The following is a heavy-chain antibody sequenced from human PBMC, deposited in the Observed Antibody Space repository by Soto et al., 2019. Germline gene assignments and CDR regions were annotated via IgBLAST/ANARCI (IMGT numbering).Heavy chain of an antibody. D-gene: IGHD3-22*01. V-gene: IGHV3-33*01. Sequence: GGSLRLSCAASGFTFSSYGMHWVRQAPGKGLEWVAVIWYDGSNKYYADSVKGRFTISRDNSKDTLYLQMNSLRAEDTAVYYCARDQEDRSGYYLGSWVDYWGQGTLVTVS. J-gene: IGHJ4*02. CDR1: GFTFSSYG. CDR3: ARDQEDRSGYYLGSWVDY. CDR2: IWYDGSNK.